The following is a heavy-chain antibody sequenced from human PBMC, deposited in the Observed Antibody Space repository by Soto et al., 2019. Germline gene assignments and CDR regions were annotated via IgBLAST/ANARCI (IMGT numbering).Heavy chain of an antibody. Sequence: ASETLSLTCTVSGGSVSSGSYYWSWIRQPPGKGLEWIGYIYYSGSTNYNPSLKSRVTISVDTSKNQFTLKLSSVTAADTAVYYCARVDHRGYFSVLTDFWGQGILVTVSS. J-gene: IGHJ4*02. V-gene: IGHV4-61*01. CDR1: GGSVSSGSYY. CDR3: ARVDHRGYFSVLTDF. CDR2: IYYSGST. D-gene: IGHD3-10*02.